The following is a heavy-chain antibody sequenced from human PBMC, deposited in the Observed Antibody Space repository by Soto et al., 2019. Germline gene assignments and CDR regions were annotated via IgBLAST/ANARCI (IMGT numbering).Heavy chain of an antibody. CDR2: INAANGNT. Sequence: QAHVVQSGAEVKMPGDSVQVSSKASGFVSTNYNFHWVRQAPGQSLEWMGRINAANGNTQYSQNLQGRVTFTSDASASTAFMELTNLRFEDKAMYYCATDYGSNWRLWGHGTLVSVSS. CDR1: GFVSTNYN. V-gene: IGHV1-3*01. CDR3: ATDYGSNWRL. D-gene: IGHD3-10*01. J-gene: IGHJ4*01.